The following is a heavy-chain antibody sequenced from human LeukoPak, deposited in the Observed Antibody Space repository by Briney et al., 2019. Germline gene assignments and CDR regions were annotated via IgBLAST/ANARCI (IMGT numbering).Heavy chain of an antibody. CDR1: GYTFTSYD. D-gene: IGHD3-22*01. V-gene: IGHV1-8*01. Sequence: ASVKVSCKASGYTFTSYDINWVRQATGQGLEWMGWMNPNSGNTGYAQKFQGGVTMTRNTSISTAYMELSSLRSEDTAVYYCARGKWASYYDSSGYPGGSYWGQGTLVTVSS. CDR2: MNPNSGNT. J-gene: IGHJ4*02. CDR3: ARGKWASYYDSSGYPGGSY.